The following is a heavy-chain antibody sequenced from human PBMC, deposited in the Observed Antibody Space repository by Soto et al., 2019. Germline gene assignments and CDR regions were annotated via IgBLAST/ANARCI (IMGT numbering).Heavy chain of an antibody. J-gene: IGHJ4*02. D-gene: IGHD3-10*01. Sequence: ASVKVSFKVSGYTLNELSMHWVRQAPGKGLEWMGGFDPEDGETVYAQKFQGRVTMTEDTSTDTANMELSSLRSEDTAVYYCATGGPAGDFDYWGQGTLVTVSS. CDR2: FDPEDGET. CDR1: GYTLNELS. CDR3: ATGGPAGDFDY. V-gene: IGHV1-24*01.